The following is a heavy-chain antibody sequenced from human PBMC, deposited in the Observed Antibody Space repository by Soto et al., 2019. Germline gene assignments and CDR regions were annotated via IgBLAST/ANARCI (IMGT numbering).Heavy chain of an antibody. CDR3: ASRDPGSSVDY. D-gene: IGHD5-12*01. Sequence: QVQLQESGPGLVKPSGTLSLTCAVSGGSFTSNNWWTWVRQPPGQGLEWIGEIYRTGSTNYNPSLKSRVTISLDKSENQFSLKVTSLTAADTDVYYGASRDPGSSVDYWGQGALVTVSS. CDR2: IYRTGST. J-gene: IGHJ4*02. V-gene: IGHV4-4*02. CDR1: GGSFTSNNW.